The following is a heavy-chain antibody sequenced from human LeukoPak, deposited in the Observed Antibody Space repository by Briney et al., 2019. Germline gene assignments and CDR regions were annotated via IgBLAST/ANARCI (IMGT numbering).Heavy chain of an antibody. J-gene: IGHJ6*03. CDR2: INHSGST. CDR1: GGSFSGYY. D-gene: IGHD6-19*01. Sequence: PSETLSLTXAVYGGSFSGYYWSWIRQPPGKGLEWIGEINHSGSTNYNPSLKSRVTISVDTSKNQFSLKLSSVTAADTAVYYCARLAVADPYYYYYYYMDVWGKGTTVTVSS. CDR3: ARLAVADPYYYYYYYMDV. V-gene: IGHV4-34*01.